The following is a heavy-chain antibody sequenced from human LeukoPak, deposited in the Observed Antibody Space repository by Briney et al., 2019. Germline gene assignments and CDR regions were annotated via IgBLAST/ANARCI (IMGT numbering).Heavy chain of an antibody. CDR2: INPSGGST. V-gene: IGHV1-46*01. CDR3: ARGSIWELGHY. J-gene: IGHJ4*02. Sequence: EASVEVSCKASGYTFTSYYMHWVRQAPGQGLEWMGIINPSGGSTSYAQKFQGRVTMTRDTSTSTVYMELSSPRSEDTAVYYCARGSIWELGHYWGQGTLVTVSS. CDR1: GYTFTSYY. D-gene: IGHD1-26*01.